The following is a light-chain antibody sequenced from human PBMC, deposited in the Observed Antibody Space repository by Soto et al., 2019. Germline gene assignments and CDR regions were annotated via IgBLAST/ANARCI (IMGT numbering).Light chain of an antibody. CDR2: DAS. CDR3: CSSVGTSTGV. J-gene: IGLJ3*02. Sequence: QSALTQPRSVSGSPGQSVTISCTGTSSDVGGVKYVSWFQQHPGKAPKLRIYDASERPSGVPDRFSGSKSGNTASLTISGLQAEDEADYYCCSSVGTSTGVFGRGTKLTVL. V-gene: IGLV2-11*01. CDR1: SSDVGGVKY.